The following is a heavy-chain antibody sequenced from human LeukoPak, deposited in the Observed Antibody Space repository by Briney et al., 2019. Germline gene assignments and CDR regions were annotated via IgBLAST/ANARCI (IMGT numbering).Heavy chain of an antibody. J-gene: IGHJ6*03. CDR2: IMSSSRNI. CDR1: GFSFGSYS. Sequence: PGGSLRLSCAASGFSFGSYSMNWVRQAPGKALEWVSSIMSSSRNIYYADSVKGRFTISRDNAKNSLYLQLSSLRAADTAVYYCATTRAPSNGRVLYYMDVWGKGTTVTVSS. CDR3: ATTRAPSNGRVLYYMDV. V-gene: IGHV3-21*01. D-gene: IGHD3-3*01.